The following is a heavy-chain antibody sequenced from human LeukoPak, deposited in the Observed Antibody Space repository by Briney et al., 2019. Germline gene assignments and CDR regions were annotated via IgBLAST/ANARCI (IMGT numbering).Heavy chain of an antibody. CDR2: IMPVYGTA. J-gene: IGHJ1*01. V-gene: IGHV1-69*05. Sequence: GASVTVSCTSSVGPFSRLAISWVRQAPGQGLEWMGDIMPVYGTANYAQNFQGRVTITTDESTSTGYMELSRLTSEDTAVYYCARDISGPVGYFQHWGQGTLVTVSS. D-gene: IGHD2-15*01. CDR3: ARDISGPVGYFQH. CDR1: VGPFSRLA.